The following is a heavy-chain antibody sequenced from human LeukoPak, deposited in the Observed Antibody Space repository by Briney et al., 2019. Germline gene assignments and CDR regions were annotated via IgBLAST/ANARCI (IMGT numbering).Heavy chain of an antibody. CDR3: ARRRIVVGWFDP. D-gene: IGHD3-22*01. J-gene: IGHJ5*02. Sequence: ASVKVSCKASGYTFTSYDINWVRQATGQGLEWMGWMNPNSGNTSYAQKFQGRVTMTRNTSISTAYMELSSLRSEDTAVYYCARRRIVVGWFDPWGQGTLVTVSS. V-gene: IGHV1-8*01. CDR2: MNPNSGNT. CDR1: GYTFTSYD.